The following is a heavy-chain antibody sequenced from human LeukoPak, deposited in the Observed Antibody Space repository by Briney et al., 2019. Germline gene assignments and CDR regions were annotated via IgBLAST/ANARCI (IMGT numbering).Heavy chain of an antibody. CDR2: ISWNSGSI. J-gene: IGHJ5*02. V-gene: IGHV3-9*01. CDR1: GFTFDDYA. CDR3: ARTRDGYNTNWFDP. Sequence: PGRSLRLSCAASGFTFDDYAMHWVRQAPGKGLEWVSGISWNSGSIGYADSVKGRFTISRDNAKNSLYLQMNSLRAEDTAVYYCARTRDGYNTNWFDPWGQGTLVTVSS. D-gene: IGHD5-24*01.